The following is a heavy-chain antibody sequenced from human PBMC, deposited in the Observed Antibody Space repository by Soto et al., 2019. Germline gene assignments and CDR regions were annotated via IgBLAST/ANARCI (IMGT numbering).Heavy chain of an antibody. CDR2: IIPIFGTA. V-gene: IGHV1-69*01. CDR1: GGTFSSYA. J-gene: IGHJ6*02. CDR3: ARGGGYCSSTSCFREYYYYGMDV. Sequence: QVQLVQSGAEVKKPGSSVKVSCKASGGTFSSYAISWVRQAPGQGLEWMGGIIPIFGTANYAQKFQGRVTIPADESTSTAYMELSSLRSEDTAVYYWARGGGYCSSTSCFREYYYYGMDVWGQGTTVTVSS. D-gene: IGHD2-2*01.